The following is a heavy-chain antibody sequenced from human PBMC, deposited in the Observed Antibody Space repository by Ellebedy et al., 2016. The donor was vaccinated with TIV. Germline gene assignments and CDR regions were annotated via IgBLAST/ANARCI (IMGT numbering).Heavy chain of an antibody. CDR2: INKDGSEK. V-gene: IGHV3-7*03. CDR3: AGPPGVVAL. CDR1: GFTFSLYW. Sequence: PGGSLRLSCAGSGFTFSLYWMSWVRQAPGKGPEWVANINKDGSEKFYVDAVKGRFTISRDNAKNALYLQMNSLRAEDRAVYYCAGPPGVVALWGQGTLVTVSS. D-gene: IGHD3-10*01. J-gene: IGHJ4*02.